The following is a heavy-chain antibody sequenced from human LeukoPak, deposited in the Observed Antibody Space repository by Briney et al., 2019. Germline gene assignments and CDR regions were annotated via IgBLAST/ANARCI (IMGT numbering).Heavy chain of an antibody. CDR3: AKADGYSYGQYYYYYYYMDV. CDR2: ISGSGGST. Sequence: GGSLRLSCAASGFTLSSYAMSWVRQAPGKGLEWVSAISGSGGSTYYADSVKGRFTISRDNSKNTLYLQMNSLRAEDTAVYYCAKADGYSYGQYYYYYYYMDVWGKGTTVTVSS. CDR1: GFTLSSYA. V-gene: IGHV3-23*01. J-gene: IGHJ6*03. D-gene: IGHD5-18*01.